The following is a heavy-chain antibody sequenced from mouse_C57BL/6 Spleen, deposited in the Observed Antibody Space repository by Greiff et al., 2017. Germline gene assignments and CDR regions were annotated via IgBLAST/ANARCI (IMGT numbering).Heavy chain of an antibody. J-gene: IGHJ2*01. CDR2: IDPEDGDT. D-gene: IGHD4-1*01. CDR3: TPANWDYFDY. Sequence: VHVKQSGAELVRPGASVKLSCTASGFNIKDYYMHWVKQRPEQGLEWIGRIDPEDGDTEYAPKFQGKATMTADTSSNTAYLQLSSLTSEDTAVYYCTPANWDYFDYWGQGTTLTVSS. CDR1: GFNIKDYY. V-gene: IGHV14-1*01.